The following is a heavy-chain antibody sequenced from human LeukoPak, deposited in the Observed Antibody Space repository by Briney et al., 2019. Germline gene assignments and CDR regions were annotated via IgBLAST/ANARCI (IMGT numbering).Heavy chain of an antibody. Sequence: GGSLRLSCAASGFTFRTYAMTWVRQAPGKGLEWVSAISNSGGSTYYADSVRGRFTISRDNSKNSLYLQMNSLRAEDTAVYYCARLAGSSGWYFDYWGQGTLVTVSS. V-gene: IGHV3-23*01. CDR2: ISNSGGST. CDR1: GFTFRTYA. D-gene: IGHD6-19*01. CDR3: ARLAGSSGWYFDY. J-gene: IGHJ4*02.